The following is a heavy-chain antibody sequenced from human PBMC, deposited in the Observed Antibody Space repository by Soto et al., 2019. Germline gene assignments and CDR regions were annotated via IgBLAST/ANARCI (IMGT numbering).Heavy chain of an antibody. CDR2: IYYSGST. CDR1: GGSVSTGVHY. J-gene: IGHJ5*02. V-gene: IGHV4-61*08. CDR3: ARGYYTSWYWFDR. D-gene: IGHD2-2*01. Sequence: QVQLQESGPGLVKPSETLSLTCTVSVSGGSVSTGVHYWSWIRQPPGKGLEWIGYIYYSGSTNYNPSLKSRVTISVDTSKIQFSLKLTSVTAADTAVYYCARGYYTSWYWFDRWGHGTLVTVSS.